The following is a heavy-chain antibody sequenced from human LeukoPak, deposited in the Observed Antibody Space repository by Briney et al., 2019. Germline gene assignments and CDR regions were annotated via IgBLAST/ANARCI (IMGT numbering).Heavy chain of an antibody. CDR1: GFTFSNYS. CDR3: ARDVPYYYASGSSKPLDY. D-gene: IGHD3-10*01. V-gene: IGHV3-33*01. Sequence: PGRSLRLSCAASGFTFSNYSMHWVRQAPGKGLEWVADIWYDGGNKYYADSVKGRFTISRDNSKSTLYLQMNSLRAEDTAVYYCARDVPYYYASGSSKPLDYWGQGTLVTVSS. CDR2: IWYDGGNK. J-gene: IGHJ4*02.